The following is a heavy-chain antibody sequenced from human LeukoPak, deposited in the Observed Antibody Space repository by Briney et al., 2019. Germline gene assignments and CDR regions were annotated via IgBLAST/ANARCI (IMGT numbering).Heavy chain of an antibody. CDR2: ISSIMSTI. V-gene: IGHV3-48*02. J-gene: IGHJ5*02. D-gene: IGHD2-2*01. CDR1: EFTFNNHD. Sequence: SRGSLRLSCAASEFTFNNHDINSVRQAPGKGREWVSYISSIMSTIYYADSVKGRFTISPDNAKKSRYMQKNSLRDQNTALYYFARDRAPAWFDPWGQGTLVTVSS. CDR3: ARDRAPAWFDP.